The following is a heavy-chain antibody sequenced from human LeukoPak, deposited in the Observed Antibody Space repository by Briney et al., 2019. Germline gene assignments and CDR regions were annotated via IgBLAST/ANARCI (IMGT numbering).Heavy chain of an antibody. CDR2: ISAYNGNT. Sequence: ASVKVSCKASGYTFTSYGISWVRQAPGQGLEWMGWISAYNGNTNYAQKLQGRVTMTTDTSTSTAYMELRSLRSDDTAVYYCARRNGYCSGGSCYSYNWFDPWGQGTLVTVSS. CDR1: GYTFTSYG. D-gene: IGHD2-15*01. CDR3: ARRNGYCSGGSCYSYNWFDP. J-gene: IGHJ5*02. V-gene: IGHV1-18*01.